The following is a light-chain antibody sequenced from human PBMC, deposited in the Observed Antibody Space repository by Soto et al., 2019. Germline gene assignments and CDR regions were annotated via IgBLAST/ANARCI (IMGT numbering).Light chain of an antibody. CDR2: GAS. J-gene: IGKJ2*01. CDR3: QQYNNWPLT. CDR1: QSISNN. Sequence: EIVMAQSPATPSVSPGERATLSCRASQSISNNLAWYHQKPGQTPRLLIYGASTRATGIPARFSGSASGTEFTLTISSLQSEDFAVYYCQQYNNWPLTFGQGTKLQIK. V-gene: IGKV3-15*01.